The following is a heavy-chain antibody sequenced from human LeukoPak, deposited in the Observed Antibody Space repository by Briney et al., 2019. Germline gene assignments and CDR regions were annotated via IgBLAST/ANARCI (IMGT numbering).Heavy chain of an antibody. J-gene: IGHJ6*02. V-gene: IGHV4-59*08. CDR2: IYYSGST. CDR1: GGSISSYY. Sequence: SETLSLTCTVSGGSISSYYWSWIRQPPGKGLEWIGYIYYSGSTNYNPSLKSRVTISVDTSKNQFSLKLSSVTAADTAVYYCARGSDTANYYYYYGMDVWGQGTTVTVSS. CDR3: ARGSDTANYYYYYGMDV.